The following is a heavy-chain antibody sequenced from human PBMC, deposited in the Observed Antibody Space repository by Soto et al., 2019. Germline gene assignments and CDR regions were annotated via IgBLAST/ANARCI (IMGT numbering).Heavy chain of an antibody. CDR3: VRDGEFRKWNFVY. CDR2: IWPDGNNR. V-gene: IGHV3-33*08. J-gene: IGHJ4*02. CDR1: GFTFTDYA. D-gene: IGHD2-21*01. Sequence: QVQLVESGGGVVQPGRSLRLSCAASGFTFTDYAMHWVRQSPGKGLEWLAIIWPDGNNRYNEDAVKGRFTISRDNSKNTMSLQMDNLRVEDSALYHCVRDGEFRKWNFVYWGRGAPVIVSS.